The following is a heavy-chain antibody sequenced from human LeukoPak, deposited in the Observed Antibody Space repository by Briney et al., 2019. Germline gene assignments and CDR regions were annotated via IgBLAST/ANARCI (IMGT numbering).Heavy chain of an antibody. D-gene: IGHD3-16*01. CDR1: GFTFSDSW. Sequence: VGSLRLSCAASGFTFSDSWMSWVRQAPGKGLEWVANINEDGSAKDYVDSVKGRFTISRDNARNSLYLQMNSLRPEDTAVYYCATYTHWVAGDVWGEGTTVTVSS. V-gene: IGHV3-7*01. CDR2: INEDGSAK. CDR3: ATYTHWVAGDV. J-gene: IGHJ6*01.